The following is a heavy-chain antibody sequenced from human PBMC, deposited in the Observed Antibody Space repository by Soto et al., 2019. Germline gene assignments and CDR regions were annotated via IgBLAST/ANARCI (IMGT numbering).Heavy chain of an antibody. V-gene: IGHV1-24*01. CDR1: GYTLTELS. Sequence: ASVKVSCKVSGYTLTELSMHWVRQAPGKGLEWMGGFDPEDGETIYAQKFQGRVTMTEDTSTDTAYMELSSLRSEDTAVYYCATDLITVFGVVITPPIYWGQGTLVTVSS. J-gene: IGHJ4*02. D-gene: IGHD3-3*01. CDR2: FDPEDGET. CDR3: ATDLITVFGVVITPPIY.